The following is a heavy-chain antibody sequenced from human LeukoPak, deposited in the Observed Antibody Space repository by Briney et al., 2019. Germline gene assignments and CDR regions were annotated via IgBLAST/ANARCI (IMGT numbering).Heavy chain of an antibody. D-gene: IGHD3-9*01. V-gene: IGHV4-34*01. CDR2: INHSGST. J-gene: IGHJ4*02. CDR3: ARVKRYWLRYLLRDVGYFDY. CDR1: GGSFSGYY. Sequence: SETLSLTCAVYGGSFSGYYWSWIRQPPGKGQEWIGEINHSGSTNYNPSLKSRVTISVDTSKNQFSLKLSSVTAADTAVYYCARVKRYWLRYLLRDVGYFDYWGQGTLVTVSS.